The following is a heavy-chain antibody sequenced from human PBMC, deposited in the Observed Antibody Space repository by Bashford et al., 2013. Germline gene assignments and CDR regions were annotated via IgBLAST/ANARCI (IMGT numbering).Heavy chain of an antibody. CDR2: ISAYNGNK. CDR1: GYTLSSHG. J-gene: IGHJ4*02. V-gene: IGHV1-18*04. Sequence: ASVKVSCKASGYTLSSHGTSWVRQAPGQGLEWMGWISAYNGNKNYAQKFRGRVTMTTDTSTSTAYMELRSLRPDDTAVYYCARESGNSYEGPSDYWGQGTLVTVSS. D-gene: IGHD5-18*01. CDR3: ARESGNSYEGPSDY.